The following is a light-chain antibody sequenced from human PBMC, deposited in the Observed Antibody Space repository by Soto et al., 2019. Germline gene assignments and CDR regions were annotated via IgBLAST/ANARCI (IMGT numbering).Light chain of an antibody. CDR3: QQYNNWQWT. CDR2: GAS. CDR1: QSVSSN. Sequence: EIVLTQSPAALSLSPGERATLSCRASQSVSSNLAWHQQKPGHAPRLLIYGASTRATGIPDRFSGNESGTEFTLTISSLQSEDFAVYYCQQYNNWQWTFGQGTKVEIK. J-gene: IGKJ1*01. V-gene: IGKV3-15*01.